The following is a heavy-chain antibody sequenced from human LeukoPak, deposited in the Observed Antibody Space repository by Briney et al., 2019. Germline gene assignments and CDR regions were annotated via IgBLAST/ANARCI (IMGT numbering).Heavy chain of an antibody. CDR2: INWNGDNT. J-gene: IGHJ4*02. CDR1: GFTLDDYG. V-gene: IGHV3-20*04. Sequence: GGSLRLSCAASGFTLDDYGMSWVRQAPGKGPEWVSDINWNGDNTGYAESVKGRFTISRDNAKNSLFLRMNSLRAEDTAVYYCARGGRGYSYGLDYWGQGTLVTVSS. D-gene: IGHD5-18*01. CDR3: ARGGRGYSYGLDY.